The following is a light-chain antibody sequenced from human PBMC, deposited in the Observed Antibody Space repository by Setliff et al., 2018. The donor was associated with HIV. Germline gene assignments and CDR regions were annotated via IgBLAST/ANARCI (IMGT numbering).Light chain of an antibody. CDR3: SSYVKVHTLV. J-gene: IGLJ1*01. Sequence: QSALTQPASVSGSPGQSITISCTGTSSDIGAYNHVSWYQQHPGKAPKVMIYDVRKRPSGVPNRFSGSKSGNTASLTISGLQAEDEAASYCSSYVKVHTLVFGTGTKVTGL. V-gene: IGLV2-23*02. CDR1: SSDIGAYNH. CDR2: DVR.